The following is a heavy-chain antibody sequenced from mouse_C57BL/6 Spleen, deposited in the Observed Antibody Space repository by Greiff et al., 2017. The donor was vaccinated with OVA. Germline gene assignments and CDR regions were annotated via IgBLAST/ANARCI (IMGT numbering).Heavy chain of an antibody. CDR2: ISSGSSTI. CDR1: GFTFSDYG. Sequence: VQLKESGGGLVKPGGSLKLSCAASGFTFSDYGMHWVRQAPEKGLEWVAYISSGSSTIYYADTVKGRFTISRDNAKNTLFLQMTSLRSEDTAMYYCARRSKDWYFDVWGTGTTVTVSS. CDR3: ARRSKDWYFDV. V-gene: IGHV5-17*01. J-gene: IGHJ1*03.